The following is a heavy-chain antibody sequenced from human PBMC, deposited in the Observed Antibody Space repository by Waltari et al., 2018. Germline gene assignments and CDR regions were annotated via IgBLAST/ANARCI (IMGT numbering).Heavy chain of an antibody. J-gene: IGHJ3*02. Sequence: EVQLVESGGGLVQPGGSLRLSCAASGFTCSSYWLSWVRKAPGPGLEWVANIKQDGSEKYYVDSVKGRFTISRDNAKNSLYLQMNSLRAEDTAVYYCARAYYDSSGYRRENAFDIWGQGTMVTVSS. CDR3: ARAYYDSSGYRRENAFDI. CDR2: IKQDGSEK. V-gene: IGHV3-7*03. CDR1: GFTCSSYW. D-gene: IGHD3-22*01.